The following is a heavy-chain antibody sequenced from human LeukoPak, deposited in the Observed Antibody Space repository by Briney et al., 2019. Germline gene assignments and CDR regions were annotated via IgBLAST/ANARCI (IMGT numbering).Heavy chain of an antibody. CDR3: ARWAIFGGWFDP. CDR2: IYTSGST. D-gene: IGHD3-10*01. Sequence: SETLSLTCTVFGGSISSGSYYWSWIRQPAGKGLEWIGRIYTSGSTNYNPSLKSRVTISVDTSKNQFSLKLSSVTVADTAVYYCARWAIFGGWFDPWGQGTLVTVSS. CDR1: GGSISSGSYY. J-gene: IGHJ5*02. V-gene: IGHV4-61*02.